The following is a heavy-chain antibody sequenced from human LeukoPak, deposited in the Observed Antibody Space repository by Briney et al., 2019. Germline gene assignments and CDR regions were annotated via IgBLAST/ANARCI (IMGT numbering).Heavy chain of an antibody. V-gene: IGHV3-66*01. D-gene: IGHD2-2*01. CDR2: IYSGGST. CDR3: GKECSSTTCYP. J-gene: IGHJ4*02. CDR1: GFTVSSNY. Sequence: GGSLRLSCAASGFTVSSNYMSWVRQAPGKGLEWVSVIYSGGSTYYADSVKGRFTISRDNSKNTLYLQMNSLRAEDTAIYYCGKECSSTTCYPWGQGTQVTVSS.